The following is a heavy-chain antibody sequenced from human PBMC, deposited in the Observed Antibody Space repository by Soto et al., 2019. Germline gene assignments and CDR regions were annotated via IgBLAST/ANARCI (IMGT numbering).Heavy chain of an antibody. CDR3: ATTHLNLWSGDPEI. Sequence: GASVKVSCKVSGYTLTELSMHWVRQAPGKGLEWMGGFDPEDGETIYAQKFQGRVTMTEDTSTDTAYMELSSLRSEDTAVYYCATTHLNLWSGDPEIWGQGTLVTVSS. J-gene: IGHJ4*02. CDR2: FDPEDGET. D-gene: IGHD3-3*01. CDR1: GYTLTELS. V-gene: IGHV1-24*01.